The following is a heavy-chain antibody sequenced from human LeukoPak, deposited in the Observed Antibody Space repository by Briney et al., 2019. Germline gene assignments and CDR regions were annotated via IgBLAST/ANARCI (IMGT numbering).Heavy chain of an antibody. CDR1: GFTFSSYG. D-gene: IGHD5-24*01. Sequence: GGTLRLSCAASGFTFSSYGMSWVRQAPGKGLEWVSSISSSSSYIYYADSVKGRFTISRDNAKNSLYLQMNSLRAEDTAVYYCARDPRDGYNLGFDYWGQGTLVTVSS. CDR3: ARDPRDGYNLGFDY. J-gene: IGHJ4*02. CDR2: ISSSSSYI. V-gene: IGHV3-21*01.